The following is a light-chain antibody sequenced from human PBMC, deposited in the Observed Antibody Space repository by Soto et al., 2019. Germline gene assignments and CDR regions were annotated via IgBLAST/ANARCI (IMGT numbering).Light chain of an antibody. Sequence: DIVMTQSPDSLPVSLGERATINCKSSQSVLYSSNNRNYLAWYQQKPGQPPKLLIYWASTRESGVPDRFSGSGSGTDFTLTISSLQAEDVAVYYCQQYYNTMYTFGQGTKLEIK. V-gene: IGKV4-1*01. CDR3: QQYYNTMYT. CDR2: WAS. J-gene: IGKJ2*01. CDR1: QSVLYSSNNRNY.